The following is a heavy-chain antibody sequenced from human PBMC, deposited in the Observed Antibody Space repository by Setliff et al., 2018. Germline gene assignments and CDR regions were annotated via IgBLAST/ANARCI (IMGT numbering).Heavy chain of an antibody. CDR1: GGSISSGDHY. CDR2: IHASGST. D-gene: IGHD3-22*01. V-gene: IGHV4-61*02. Sequence: SETLSLTCTVSGGSISSGDHYWSWIRQPAGKGLEWIGRIHASGSTYYNPSLKSRVTMSVDASKNQFSLKLSSVTAADTAAYYCARGDSSGYYYILFDFWGQGTLVTVSS. J-gene: IGHJ4*02. CDR3: ARGDSSGYYYILFDF.